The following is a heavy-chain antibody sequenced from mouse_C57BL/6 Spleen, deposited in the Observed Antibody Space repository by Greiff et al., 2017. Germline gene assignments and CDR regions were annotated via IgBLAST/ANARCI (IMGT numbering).Heavy chain of an antibody. J-gene: IGHJ3*01. V-gene: IGHV6-6*01. Sequence: EVMLVESGGGLVQPGASMKLSCAASGFTFSDAWMDWVRQSPEQGLEWVAGIRNKANNHATYYAESVKGRFTISRDDSKSSVYLQMNSLRAEDAGIYYCTRGAGFAYWGQGTLVTVSA. CDR1: GFTFSDAW. CDR3: TRGAGFAY. CDR2: IRNKANNHAT.